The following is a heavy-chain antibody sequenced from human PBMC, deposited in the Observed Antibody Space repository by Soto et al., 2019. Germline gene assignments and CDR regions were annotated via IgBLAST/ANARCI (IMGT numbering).Heavy chain of an antibody. CDR3: ARAMTTVVTLDY. J-gene: IGHJ4*02. Sequence: QLQLQESGPGLVKPSETLSLTCTVSGGSISSSSYYWGWIRQPPGKGLEWIGSIYYSGSTYYNPSLTTRVXTXVXXSKNQFSLKLSSVTAADTAVYYCARAMTTVVTLDYWGQGTLVTVSS. CDR1: GGSISSSSYY. V-gene: IGHV4-39*01. D-gene: IGHD4-17*01. CDR2: IYYSGST.